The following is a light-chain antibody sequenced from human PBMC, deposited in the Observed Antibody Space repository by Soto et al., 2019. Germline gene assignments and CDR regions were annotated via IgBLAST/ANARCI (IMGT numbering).Light chain of an antibody. J-gene: IGLJ2*01. CDR2: DVS. CDR3: TSYTSSTTRVV. Sequence: QSALTQPASVSGSPGQSITISCTGTSSDIGGYDSVSWYQQYTGKAPKLVIYDVSNRPSGVSNRFSGSKSGNTASLTIPGLQAEDEADYYCTSYTSSTTRVVFGGGTKVTVL. CDR1: SSDIGGYDS. V-gene: IGLV2-14*01.